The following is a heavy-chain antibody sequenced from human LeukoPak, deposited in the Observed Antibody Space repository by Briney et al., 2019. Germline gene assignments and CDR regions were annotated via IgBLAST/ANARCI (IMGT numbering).Heavy chain of an antibody. Sequence: GGSLRLSCAASGFTFSSYGMSWVRQAPGKGLEWVSAISGSGGSTYYADAVKGRFTISRDNSKNTLYLQMNSLRAEDTAVYYCAKDLGDVWGSYRSRGVFDYWGQGTLVTVSS. CDR2: ISGSGGST. J-gene: IGHJ4*02. CDR1: GFTFSSYG. CDR3: AKDLGDVWGSYRSRGVFDY. V-gene: IGHV3-23*01. D-gene: IGHD3-16*02.